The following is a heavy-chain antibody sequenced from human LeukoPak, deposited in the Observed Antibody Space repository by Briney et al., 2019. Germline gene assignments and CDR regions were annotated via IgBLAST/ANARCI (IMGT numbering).Heavy chain of an antibody. CDR1: GFTFSSYA. Sequence: GGSLRLSCAASGFTFSSYAMTWVRQAPGKGLEWVGRIRSKANSYATAYAASVKGRFSISRDDSKNTAYLQMNSLKTEDTAVYYCTRPTYGDYYLDAFDIWGQGTMVTVAS. CDR2: IRSKANSYAT. D-gene: IGHD4-17*01. CDR3: TRPTYGDYYLDAFDI. J-gene: IGHJ3*02. V-gene: IGHV3-73*01.